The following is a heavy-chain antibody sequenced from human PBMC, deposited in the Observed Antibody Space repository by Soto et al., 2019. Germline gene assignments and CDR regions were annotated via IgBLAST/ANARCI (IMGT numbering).Heavy chain of an antibody. CDR1: GGTFSSYA. CDR2: IIPIFGTA. D-gene: IGHD2-15*01. J-gene: IGHJ4*02. Sequence: QVQLVQSGPEVKKPGSSVKVSCKASGGTFSSYAISWVRQAPGQGLEGMGGIIPIFGTANYAQKFQGRVTITAAKSTSTAYMELSSLRSEDTAVYYCAIMLGSFTGRATDYWGQGTLVTVSS. CDR3: AIMLGSFTGRATDY. V-gene: IGHV1-69*06.